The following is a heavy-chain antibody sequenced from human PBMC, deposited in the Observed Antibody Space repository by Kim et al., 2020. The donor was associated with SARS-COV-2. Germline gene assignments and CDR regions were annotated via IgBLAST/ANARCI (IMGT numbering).Heavy chain of an antibody. J-gene: IGHJ4*02. Sequence: ADPGKGRFPISRDNSKNTLYLQMNSLRAEDTAVYYCVKDLRNTAMAPGDYWGQGTLVTVSS. V-gene: IGHV3-23*01. D-gene: IGHD5-18*01. CDR3: VKDLRNTAMAPGDY.